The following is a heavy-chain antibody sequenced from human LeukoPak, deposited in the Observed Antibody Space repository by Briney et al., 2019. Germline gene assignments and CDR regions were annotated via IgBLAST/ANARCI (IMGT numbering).Heavy chain of an antibody. CDR3: ARGFARTVVPFDY. Sequence: PSETLSLTCAVYGGSFSGYYWSWIRQPPGEGLEWIGEINHSGSTNYNPSLKSRVTISVDTSKNQFSLKLSSVTAADTAVYYCARGFARTVVPFDYWGQGTLVTVSS. J-gene: IGHJ4*02. CDR1: GGSFSGYY. CDR2: INHSGST. D-gene: IGHD4-23*01. V-gene: IGHV4-34*01.